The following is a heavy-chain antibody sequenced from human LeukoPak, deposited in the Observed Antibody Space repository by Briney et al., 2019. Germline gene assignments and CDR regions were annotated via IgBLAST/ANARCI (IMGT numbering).Heavy chain of an antibody. Sequence: PGGSLRLSCAASGFTFSSYGMSWVRQAPGKGLEWVSAISGSGGSTYYADSVKGRFTISRDNSKNTLYLQMNSLRAEDTAVYYCAGGSGSYYKVAYWGQGTLVTVSS. D-gene: IGHD3-10*01. CDR1: GFTFSSYG. CDR3: AGGSGSYYKVAY. CDR2: ISGSGGST. V-gene: IGHV3-23*01. J-gene: IGHJ4*02.